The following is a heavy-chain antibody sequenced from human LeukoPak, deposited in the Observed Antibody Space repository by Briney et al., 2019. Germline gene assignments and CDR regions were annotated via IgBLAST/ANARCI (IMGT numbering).Heavy chain of an antibody. CDR1: GFTFSSYS. V-gene: IGHV3-21*01. CDR3: ARELRDAQFGELFRYFDY. J-gene: IGHJ4*02. Sequence: GGSLRLSCAASGFTFSSYSMSWVRQAPGKGLEWVSSISSSSSYIYYADSVKGRFTISRDNAKNSLYLQMNSLRAEDTAVYYCARELRDAQFGELFRYFDYWGQGTLVTVSS. D-gene: IGHD3-10*01. CDR2: ISSSSSYI.